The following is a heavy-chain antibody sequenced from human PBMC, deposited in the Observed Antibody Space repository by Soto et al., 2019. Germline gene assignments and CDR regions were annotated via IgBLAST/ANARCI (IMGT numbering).Heavy chain of an antibody. CDR2: ISSSSSTI. Sequence: EVQLVESGGGLGQPGGSLRLSCAASGFTFSAYSMNWVRQAPGKGLEWVSYISSSSSTIYYADSLKGRFTISRDNAKNSLYLQMNSLRDDDTAVYYCASSLGYCNGIGCRTWGQGTLVTVSS. CDR3: ASSLGYCNGIGCRT. CDR1: GFTFSAYS. J-gene: IGHJ5*02. D-gene: IGHD2-15*01. V-gene: IGHV3-48*02.